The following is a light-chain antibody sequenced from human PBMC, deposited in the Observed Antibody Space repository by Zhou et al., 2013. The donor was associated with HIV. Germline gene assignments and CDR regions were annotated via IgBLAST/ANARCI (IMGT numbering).Light chain of an antibody. CDR1: QDISTY. V-gene: IGKV1-9*01. Sequence: DIQLTQSPSFLSASVGDRVTLTCRASQDISTYLAWFQQKPGRAPKLLIYAAPTLQSGVPSRFSGSGSGTEFTLTISSLQPEDFATYYCQQLNSYLTWTFGQGTKVGIK. CDR3: QQLNSYLTWT. CDR2: AAP. J-gene: IGKJ1*01.